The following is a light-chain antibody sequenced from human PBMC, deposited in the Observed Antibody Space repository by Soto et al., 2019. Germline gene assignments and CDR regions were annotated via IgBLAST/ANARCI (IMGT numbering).Light chain of an antibody. CDR3: QQFNSYPLYT. V-gene: IGKV1-13*02. CDR1: QGISSA. J-gene: IGKJ2*01. Sequence: AIQLTQSPSSLSASVGDRVTITCRASQGISSALAWYQQKPGKAPKLLIYDASSLESGVPSRFCGSGCGTDFTLTIISLQPEDFATYYCQQFNSYPLYTFGQGTKLEIK. CDR2: DAS.